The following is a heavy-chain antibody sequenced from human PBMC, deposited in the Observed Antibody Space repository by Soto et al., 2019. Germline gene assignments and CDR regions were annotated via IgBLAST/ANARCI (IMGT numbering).Heavy chain of an antibody. V-gene: IGHV4-39*01. J-gene: IGHJ4*02. Sequence: SETLSLTCTVSGGSISSSSYYWGWIRHPPGKGLEWIGTIYYSGSTYYNPSLKSRVTISVDTSKNQFSLKLSSVTAADTAVYYCATITIFGVVPNYFDYWGQGTLVTVS. CDR2: IYYSGST. CDR1: GGSISSSSYY. CDR3: ATITIFGVVPNYFDY. D-gene: IGHD3-3*01.